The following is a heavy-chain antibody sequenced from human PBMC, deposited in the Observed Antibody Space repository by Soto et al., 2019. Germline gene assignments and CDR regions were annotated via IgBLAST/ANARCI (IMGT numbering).Heavy chain of an antibody. CDR1: GYTFISHS. J-gene: IGHJ6*02. V-gene: IGHV1-18*01. Sequence: QIQLVQSGGEVKKPGASVKVSCKSSGYTFISHSITWVRQAPGQGLEWMGRISAYNGNTNYAQKFQGRATMTTDTSKSTAYMELRSLRSDDTAVYYCARGAFCGGAPGCRDMDVWGQGTTVTVSS. CDR3: ARGAFCGGAPGCRDMDV. CDR2: ISAYNGNT. D-gene: IGHD2-21*01.